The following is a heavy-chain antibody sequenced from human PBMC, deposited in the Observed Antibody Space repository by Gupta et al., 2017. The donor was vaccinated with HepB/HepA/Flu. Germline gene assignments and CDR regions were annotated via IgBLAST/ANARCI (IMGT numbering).Heavy chain of an antibody. D-gene: IGHD6-13*01. J-gene: IGHJ4*02. CDR2: ITQDGSGI. Sequence: EVQLGESGGGLVQPGGSLRLSCAASGFTFSSYWVTWVRQTPGNGLEWVANITQDGSGIGERDCVKGRLTISRVNDNNALYPHMNQMSAEDAAVYYGYSDTLSNYLDCWGRGTLVTVSS. CDR3: YSDTLSNYLDC. V-gene: IGHV3-7*01. CDR1: GFTFSSYW.